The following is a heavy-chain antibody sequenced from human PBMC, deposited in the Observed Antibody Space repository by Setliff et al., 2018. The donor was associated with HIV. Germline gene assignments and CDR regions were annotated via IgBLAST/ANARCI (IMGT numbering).Heavy chain of an antibody. CDR1: GYTFTGYY. Sequence: ASVKVSCKASGYTFTGYYVHWVRQAPGQGLEWMGWINPNDGGANYAPRFEGRVTMTRDTTVNTVYIEVSSLRSDDTAVYYCSRDVGVPGRGNALEYWGQGIPVTVSS. J-gene: IGHJ4*02. V-gene: IGHV1-2*02. CDR2: INPNDGGA. D-gene: IGHD3-10*01. CDR3: SRDVGVPGRGNALEY.